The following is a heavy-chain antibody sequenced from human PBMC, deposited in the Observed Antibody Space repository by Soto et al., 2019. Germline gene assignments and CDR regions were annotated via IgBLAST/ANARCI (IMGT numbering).Heavy chain of an antibody. CDR3: ARQGRYCSSTSCYVSPADY. CDR1: GDSISSYY. CDR2: IYYSGST. Sequence: SETLSITFTVCGDSISSYYWGWIRQPPGKGLEWIGYIYYSGSTNYNPSLKSRVTISVDTSKNQFSLKLSSVTAADTAVYYCARQGRYCSSTSCYVSPADYWGQGTLVTISS. V-gene: IGHV4-59*08. J-gene: IGHJ4*02. D-gene: IGHD2-2*01.